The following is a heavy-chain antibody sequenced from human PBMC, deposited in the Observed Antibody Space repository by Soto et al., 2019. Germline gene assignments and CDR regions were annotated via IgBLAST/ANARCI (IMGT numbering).Heavy chain of an antibody. Sequence: GASVKVSCKASGGTFSSYTISWVRQAPGQGLEWMGRIIPILGIANYAQKFQGRVTITADKSTSTAYMELSSLRSEDTAVYYCARGFKVGGITGTTFFDYWGQGTLVTVSS. D-gene: IGHD1-20*01. CDR2: IIPILGIA. J-gene: IGHJ4*02. V-gene: IGHV1-69*02. CDR1: GGTFSSYT. CDR3: ARGFKVGGITGTTFFDY.